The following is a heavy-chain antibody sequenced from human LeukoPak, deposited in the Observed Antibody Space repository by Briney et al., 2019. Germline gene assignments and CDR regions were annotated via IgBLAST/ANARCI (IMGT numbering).Heavy chain of an antibody. CDR1: GYTFTIYG. D-gene: IGHD7-27*01. Sequence: ASVTVSCKASGYTFTIYGINWVRQAPGQGLEWMGWISAYNGNTNYAQKLQGRVTMTTDTSTSTAYMELRSLRSDDTAVYYCARGAWALPYFDYWGQGTLVTVSS. V-gene: IGHV1-18*01. CDR3: ARGAWALPYFDY. CDR2: ISAYNGNT. J-gene: IGHJ4*02.